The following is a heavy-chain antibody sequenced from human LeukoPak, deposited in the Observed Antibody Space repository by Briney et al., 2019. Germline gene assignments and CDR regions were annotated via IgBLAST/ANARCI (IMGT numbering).Heavy chain of an antibody. V-gene: IGHV4-31*03. Sequence: PSETLSLTCTVSGGSISSGGYYWSWIRQHPGKGLEWVGYIYYSGSTYYNPSLKSRVTISVDTSKNQFSLKLSSVTAADTAVYYCARDRNWGLDYWGQGTLVNVSS. D-gene: IGHD7-27*01. CDR1: GGSISSGGYY. CDR2: IYYSGST. CDR3: ARDRNWGLDY. J-gene: IGHJ4*02.